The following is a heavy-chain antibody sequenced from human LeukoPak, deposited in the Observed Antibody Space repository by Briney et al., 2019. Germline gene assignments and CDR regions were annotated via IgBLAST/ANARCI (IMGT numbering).Heavy chain of an antibody. CDR2: IYPGDSDT. D-gene: IGHD3-22*01. CDR3: ARPRDSAYCDY. CDR1: GYRFTNFW. J-gene: IGHJ4*02. V-gene: IGHV5-51*01. Sequence: GESLKISCKASGYRFTNFWIGWVRRMPGKGLEWLGIIYPGDSDTRYSPSFQGQVTISADKSISTAYLQWSSLKASDTGMYYCARPRDSAYCDYWGQGTLVTVSS.